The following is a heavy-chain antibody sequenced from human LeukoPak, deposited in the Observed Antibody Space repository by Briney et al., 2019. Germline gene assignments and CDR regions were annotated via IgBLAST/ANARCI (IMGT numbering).Heavy chain of an antibody. CDR1: GGSISSGGYS. V-gene: IGHV4-30-2*01. D-gene: IGHD3-10*01. J-gene: IGHJ4*02. CDR3: ARAGGYYGSGSSFDY. CDR2: IYHSGST. Sequence: SETLSLTCAVSGGSISSGGYSWSWIRQPPGKVLEWIGYIYHSGSTYYNPSLKSRVTISVDISKNQFSLKLSSVTAADTAVYYCARAGGYYGSGSSFDYWGQGTLVTVSS.